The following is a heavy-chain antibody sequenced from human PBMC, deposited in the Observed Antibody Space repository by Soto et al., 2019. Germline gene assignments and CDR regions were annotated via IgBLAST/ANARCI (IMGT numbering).Heavy chain of an antibody. CDR2: INAGNGNT. V-gene: IGHV1-3*01. J-gene: IGHJ6*02. Sequence: ASVKVSCKASGYTFTSYAMHWVRQAPGQRLEWMGWINAGNGNTKYSQKFQGRVTITRDTSASTAYMELSSLRSEDTAVYYCARGHGASFWSGYYYYYGMDVWGQGTTVTVS. CDR3: ARGHGASFWSGYYYYYGMDV. CDR1: GYTFTSYA. D-gene: IGHD3-3*01.